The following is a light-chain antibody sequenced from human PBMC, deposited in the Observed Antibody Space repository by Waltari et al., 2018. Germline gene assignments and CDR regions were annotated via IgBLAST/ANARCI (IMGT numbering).Light chain of an antibody. CDR3: SSQSSNSVVL. V-gene: IGLV2-14*03. CDR2: DVS. Sequence: QSALTQPASVSGSPGQSITISCTGTSRDVGGYNSVSWYQDHPGQAPKVIIYDVSNPPSGVSDRFSGYKSGNAASLTISGLQAEDEADYYCSSQSSNSVVLFGGGTKLTVL. J-gene: IGLJ2*01. CDR1: SRDVGGYNS.